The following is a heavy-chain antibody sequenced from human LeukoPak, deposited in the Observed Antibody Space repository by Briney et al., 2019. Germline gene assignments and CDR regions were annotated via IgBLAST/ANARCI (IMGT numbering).Heavy chain of an antibody. J-gene: IGHJ4*02. V-gene: IGHV1-69*06. Sequence: ASVKVSCKASGGTFSSYAISWVRQAPGQGLEWMGGIIPIFGTANYAQKFQGRVTITADKSTSTAYMELSSLRSEDTAVYYCARARGSSSTVTLYYFDYWGQGTLVTVSS. CDR3: ARARGSSSTVTLYYFDY. CDR1: GGTFSSYA. CDR2: IIPIFGTA. D-gene: IGHD4-17*01.